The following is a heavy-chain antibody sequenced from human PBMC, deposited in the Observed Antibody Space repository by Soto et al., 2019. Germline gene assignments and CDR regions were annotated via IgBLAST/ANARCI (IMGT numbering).Heavy chain of an antibody. V-gene: IGHV3-23*01. D-gene: IGHD3-16*01. J-gene: IGHJ5*01. CDR2: ISGSGDST. Sequence: GALRLSCAASGFTFSNYAMNWVRQAPVKGLEWVSVISGSGDSTYHADSVKGRFTISRDNSKHTLYLQMNSLTAEDTAVYACVKGGWLDFWGQGTLVTVSS. CDR1: GFTFSNYA. CDR3: VKGGWLDF.